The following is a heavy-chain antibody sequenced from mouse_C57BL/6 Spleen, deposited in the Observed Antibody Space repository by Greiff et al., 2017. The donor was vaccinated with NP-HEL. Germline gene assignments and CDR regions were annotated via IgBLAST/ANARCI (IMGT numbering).Heavy chain of an antibody. CDR2: IDPSDSYT. CDR1: GYTFTSYW. CDR3: ARGTTVPDY. J-gene: IGHJ2*01. V-gene: IGHV1-69*01. D-gene: IGHD1-1*01. Sequence: QVQLQQPGAELVMPGASVKLSCKASGYTFTSYWMHWVKQRPGQGLEWIGEIDPSDSYTNYNQQFKGKSTLTVDKSSSTAYMQLSSLTSEDSAVYYCARGTTVPDYWGQGTTLTVSS.